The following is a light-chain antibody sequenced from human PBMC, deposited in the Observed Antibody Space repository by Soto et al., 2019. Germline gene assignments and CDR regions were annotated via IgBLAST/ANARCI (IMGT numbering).Light chain of an antibody. CDR3: QQSYSPRT. CDR1: QSMSTY. CDR2: AIS. Sequence: DIQMTQSPSSLSASVGDSVTITCRASQSMSTYLNWYQQKPGKAPKLLIYAISTLQGGVPSRFSGSGSGTDFTLTITSLQPEDSAIYYCQQSYSPRTFGQGTKVEIK. V-gene: IGKV1-39*01. J-gene: IGKJ1*01.